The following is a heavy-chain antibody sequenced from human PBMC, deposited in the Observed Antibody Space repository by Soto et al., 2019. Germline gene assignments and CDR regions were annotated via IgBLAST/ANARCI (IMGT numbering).Heavy chain of an antibody. CDR2: IWYDGSKK. Sequence: QVQLVESGGGAVQPGRSLRLSCAASGFTFSNYGIHWVRQAPGKGLEWVAVIWYDGSKKYYADSVKGRFTISRDNSKNTLYLQLNSLRVEDTAVYYCARDLVESSGRCDWGQGTLVTVSS. D-gene: IGHD3-22*01. J-gene: IGHJ4*02. CDR3: ARDLVESSGRCD. CDR1: GFTFSNYG. V-gene: IGHV3-33*01.